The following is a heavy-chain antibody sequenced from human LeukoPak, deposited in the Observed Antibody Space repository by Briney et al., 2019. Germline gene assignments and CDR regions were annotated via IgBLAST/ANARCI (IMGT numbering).Heavy chain of an antibody. Sequence: SETLSLTCTVSGGSISSSIYYWGWIRQPPGKGLEWIGSMSYSGSTYYNPSLKSRVTISVDTSKNQFSLKLSSVTAADTAVYYCARLHLVSSGWYPMADSWGQGTLVTVSS. D-gene: IGHD6-19*01. V-gene: IGHV4-39*01. CDR1: GGSISSSIYY. CDR2: MSYSGST. CDR3: ARLHLVSSGWYPMADS. J-gene: IGHJ4*02.